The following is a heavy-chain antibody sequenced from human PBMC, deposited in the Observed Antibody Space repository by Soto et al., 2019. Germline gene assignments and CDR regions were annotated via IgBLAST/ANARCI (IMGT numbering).Heavy chain of an antibody. D-gene: IGHD3-10*01. Sequence: WGSLRLSCSASGFTFIIRAMSWVRQAPGKGLEWVSTITGPASGTYYADSVKGRFSISRDNSKNTLYLQMSHLRAEDTALYFCAKDSGSGGSYFGGFDFWSQGALVTVSS. CDR1: GFTFIIRA. CDR2: ITGPASGT. CDR3: AKDSGSGGSYFGGFDF. J-gene: IGHJ4*02. V-gene: IGHV3-23*01.